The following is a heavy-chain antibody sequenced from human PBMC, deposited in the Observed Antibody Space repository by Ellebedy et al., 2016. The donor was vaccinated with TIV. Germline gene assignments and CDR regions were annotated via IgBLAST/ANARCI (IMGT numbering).Heavy chain of an antibody. Sequence: GGSLRLSCAASGFAFSSYSMNWVRQAPGRGLEWVSYIDSGSGTMYYADSVKDRFIISRDNGKSSLYLQMNSLGAEDTAVYYCARDAMIWIFDNWGQGTLVTVSS. CDR1: GFAFSSYS. D-gene: IGHD3-22*01. J-gene: IGHJ4*02. CDR2: IDSGSGTM. CDR3: ARDAMIWIFDN. V-gene: IGHV3-48*01.